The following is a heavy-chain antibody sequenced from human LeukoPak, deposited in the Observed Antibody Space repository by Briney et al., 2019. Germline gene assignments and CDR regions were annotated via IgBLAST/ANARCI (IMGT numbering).Heavy chain of an antibody. CDR1: AGSMSSYY. Sequence: PSETLSLTCTVSAGSMSSYYWSWIRQPPGKGLEWIGYIYYSGNTNYNPSIKSRVTISVDTSKNQFSLKLNSLTAADTAVYYYARLSTLRWLQNAFDFWGRGTLVTVSS. CDR3: ARLSTLRWLQNAFDF. CDR2: IYYSGNT. V-gene: IGHV4-59*01. J-gene: IGHJ3*01. D-gene: IGHD5-24*01.